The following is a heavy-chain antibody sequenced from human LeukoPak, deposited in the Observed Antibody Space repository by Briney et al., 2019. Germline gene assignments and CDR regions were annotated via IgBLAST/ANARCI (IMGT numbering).Heavy chain of an antibody. CDR2: IIPTSLTA. CDR3: AYLSSTNTGAFDV. J-gene: IGHJ3*01. Sequence: SVNVSCKGSGGIFNRKALSRVRQAPGQGGEWVGGIIPTSLTAQYVQKVQGRGTITAYDSTSTGYMELSSLRSEDTAAFYCAYLSSTNTGAFDVWGQGTVVTVSS. V-gene: IGHV1-69*13. CDR1: GGIFNRKA. D-gene: IGHD2-8*01.